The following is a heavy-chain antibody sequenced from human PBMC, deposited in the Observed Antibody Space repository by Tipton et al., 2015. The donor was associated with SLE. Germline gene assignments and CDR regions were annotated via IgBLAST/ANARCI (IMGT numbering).Heavy chain of an antibody. J-gene: IGHJ4*02. Sequence: TLSLTCTVSGGSIRSYYWSWIRQPPGKGLEWIGYIYYSGSTNYNPSLKSRVTISVDTSKNQFSLKLSSVTAADAAVYYCASGRAVAGGDYFDYWGQGTLVTVSS. CDR3: ASGRAVAGGDYFDY. V-gene: IGHV4-59*01. D-gene: IGHD6-19*01. CDR1: GGSIRSYY. CDR2: IYYSGST.